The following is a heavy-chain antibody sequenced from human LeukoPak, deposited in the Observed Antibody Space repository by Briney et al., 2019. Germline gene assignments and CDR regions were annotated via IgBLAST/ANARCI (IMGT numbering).Heavy chain of an antibody. CDR1: GGSFSGYY. Sequence: SETLSLTCAVYGGSFSGYYWSWIRQPPGKGLEWIGEINHSGSTNYNPSLKSRVTISVDTSKNQFSLKLSSVTAADTAVYYCARGSPYDFWSGYIAPFDYWGQGTLVTVSS. CDR2: INHSGST. CDR3: ARGSPYDFWSGYIAPFDY. V-gene: IGHV4-34*01. J-gene: IGHJ4*02. D-gene: IGHD3-3*01.